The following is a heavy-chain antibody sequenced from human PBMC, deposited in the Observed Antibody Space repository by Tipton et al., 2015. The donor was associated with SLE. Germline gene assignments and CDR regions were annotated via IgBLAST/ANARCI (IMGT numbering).Heavy chain of an antibody. CDR1: GYSFTSYW. CDR2: IDPSDSYT. V-gene: IGHV5-10-1*01. CDR3: ARRGLPNSNAAGDGFVP. D-gene: IGHD4-11*01. J-gene: IGHJ5*02. Sequence: QLVQSGAEVKKPGESLRISCKGSGYSFTSYWISWVRQMPGKGLEWMGRIDPSDSYTNYSPSFQGHVTISADKSISTAYLQWSSLKASDTAMYYCARRGLPNSNAAGDGFVPWGQGTLVTVSS.